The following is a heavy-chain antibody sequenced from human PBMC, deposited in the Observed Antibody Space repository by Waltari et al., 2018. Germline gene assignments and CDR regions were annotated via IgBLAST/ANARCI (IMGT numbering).Heavy chain of an antibody. D-gene: IGHD6-13*01. Sequence: EVQLVQSGAEVEKPGESLKISCKGSGYSFTSYWIGWVRQLPGKGLAWMGIIYPVDSVTRNSPSIQGQFTISADKSIITAYLQWSSLKASDTARYYCARPVGSSWLVDDAFDIWGQGTMVTVSS. CDR2: IYPVDSVT. CDR1: GYSFTSYW. V-gene: IGHV5-51*03. CDR3: ARPVGSSWLVDDAFDI. J-gene: IGHJ3*02.